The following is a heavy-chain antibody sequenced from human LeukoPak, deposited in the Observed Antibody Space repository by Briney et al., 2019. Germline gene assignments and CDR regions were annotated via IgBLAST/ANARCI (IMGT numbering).Heavy chain of an antibody. Sequence: PGGSLRLSCAASGFNVSSSYMSWVHQAPGKGLEWVSIIYSGGATYYADSVKGRFTISRDKSKNTLYLQMNSLRAEDTAVYYCASPISGQSFDIWGQGTMVTVSS. J-gene: IGHJ3*02. CDR1: GFNVSSSY. CDR3: ASPISGQSFDI. D-gene: IGHD5-12*01. V-gene: IGHV3-53*01. CDR2: IYSGGAT.